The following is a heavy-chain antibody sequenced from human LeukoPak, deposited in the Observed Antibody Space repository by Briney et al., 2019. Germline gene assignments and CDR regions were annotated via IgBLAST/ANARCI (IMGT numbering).Heavy chain of an antibody. CDR2: ISSDGNNQ. D-gene: IGHD6-13*01. CDR3: AKARAAPSDFDY. Sequence: PGRSLRLSCAASGFTFSSFGMHWVRQAPGKGLEWVAVISSDGNNQNYAGSVKGRFSVSRDNSKNTLCLQMNGLTAEDTAVYYCAKARAAPSDFDYWGQGALVTVSS. J-gene: IGHJ4*02. V-gene: IGHV3-30*18. CDR1: GFTFSSFG.